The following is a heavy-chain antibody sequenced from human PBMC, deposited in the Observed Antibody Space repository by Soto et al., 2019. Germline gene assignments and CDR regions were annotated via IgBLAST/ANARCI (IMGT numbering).Heavy chain of an antibody. CDR3: AKETHSSGYGSYFDY. D-gene: IGHD3-22*01. V-gene: IGHV3-30*18. CDR2: ISKDGGTK. CDR1: GFTFSSYG. J-gene: IGHJ4*02. Sequence: QVQLVESGGGVVQLGRSLRLSCAASGFTFSSYGMHWVRQAPGKGLEWVAVISKDGGTKYDADSVKGRFTISRDNSKNTLYLQMNSLRAEDTAVYYCAKETHSSGYGSYFDYWGQGTLVTVSS.